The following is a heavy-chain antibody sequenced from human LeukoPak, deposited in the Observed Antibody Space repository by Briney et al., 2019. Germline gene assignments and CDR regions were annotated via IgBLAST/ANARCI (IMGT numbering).Heavy chain of an antibody. CDR2: ISGSGGST. V-gene: IGHV3-23*01. D-gene: IGHD6-13*01. Sequence: PGGSLRLSRAASGFTFSAYAMSWVRQAPGKGLEWLSGISGSGGSTYYADSVKGRFTISRDNSKNTLYLQMNSLRAEDTAVYYCAKGSYSSWYGSWFDPWGQGTLVTVSS. CDR3: AKGSYSSWYGSWFDP. CDR1: GFTFSAYA. J-gene: IGHJ5*02.